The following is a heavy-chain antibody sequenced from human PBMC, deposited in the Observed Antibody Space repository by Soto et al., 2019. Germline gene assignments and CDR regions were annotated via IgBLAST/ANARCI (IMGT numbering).Heavy chain of an antibody. CDR2: INPNGGST. CDR3: SRGLGSGDY. Sequence: QVQLVQSGAEVKNPGASVTVSCRASGYTFTSYYIHWVRQAPGQGLEWMAIINPNGGSTNYAQRFQGRVTVTRDTSTSIVYMELSSLRSEDTAVYYCSRGLGSGDYWGLGTLVTVSS. CDR1: GYTFTSYY. V-gene: IGHV1-46*03. D-gene: IGHD3-10*01. J-gene: IGHJ4*02.